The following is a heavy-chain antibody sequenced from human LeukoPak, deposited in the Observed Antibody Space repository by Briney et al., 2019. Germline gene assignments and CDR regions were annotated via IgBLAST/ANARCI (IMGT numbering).Heavy chain of an antibody. Sequence: TGGSLRLSCAASGFTFPNYAMYWVRQDPGKGLEWVSTITSGDNTYYADSVKGRFTISRDNSKNTLYLQMNSLRAEDTALYYCAKLVGATTDFDYWGQGTLVTVSS. CDR3: AKLVGATTDFDY. D-gene: IGHD1-26*01. J-gene: IGHJ4*02. V-gene: IGHV3-23*01. CDR2: ITSGDNT. CDR1: GFTFPNYA.